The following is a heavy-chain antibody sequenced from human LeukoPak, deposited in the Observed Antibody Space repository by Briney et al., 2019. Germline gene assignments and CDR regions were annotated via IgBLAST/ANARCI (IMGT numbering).Heavy chain of an antibody. J-gene: IGHJ6*02. V-gene: IGHV3-74*01. D-gene: IGHD3-22*01. CDR2: IHGDGSST. CDR1: GFSFSNYW. CDR3: ARGHYYDGSGYYRYYFYAMDV. Sequence: GGSLRLSCAASGFSFSNYWMHWVRQAPGKGLVWVARIHGDGSSTTYADSVKGRFTISRDNAKNTLYLQMNSLRAEDTAMYYCARGHYYDGSGYYRYYFYAMDVWGQGTTVTVSS.